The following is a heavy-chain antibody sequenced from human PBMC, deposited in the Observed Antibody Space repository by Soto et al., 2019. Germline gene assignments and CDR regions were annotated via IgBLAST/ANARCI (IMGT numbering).Heavy chain of an antibody. J-gene: IGHJ5*01. CDR2: ISTYNGNT. D-gene: IGHD1-26*01. CDR3: PGGSDGAS. V-gene: IGHV1-18*01. Sequence: QVQLVQSGAEVKKPGASVKVSCKASGYTFTSYGISWVRQAPGQGLEWMGWISTYNGNTNYAQKPEGGAPMTTAPPATPPSVGRGRRRSAATPVYYGPGGSDGASWARGPLAPFSP. CDR1: GYTFTSYG.